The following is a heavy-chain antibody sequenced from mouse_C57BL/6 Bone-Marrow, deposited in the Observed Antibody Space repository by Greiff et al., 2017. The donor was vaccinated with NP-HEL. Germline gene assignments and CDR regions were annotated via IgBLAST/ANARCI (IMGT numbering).Heavy chain of an antibody. Sequence: EVQLQQSGPELVKPGASVKISCKASGYTFTDYYMNWVKQSHGKSLEWIGDINPNNGGTSYNQKFKGKATLTVDKSSSTAYMELRSLTSEDSAVYYCAGAMVKVWFAYWGQGTLVTVSA. J-gene: IGHJ3*01. CDR3: AGAMVKVWFAY. D-gene: IGHD2-2*01. V-gene: IGHV1-26*01. CDR2: INPNNGGT. CDR1: GYTFTDYY.